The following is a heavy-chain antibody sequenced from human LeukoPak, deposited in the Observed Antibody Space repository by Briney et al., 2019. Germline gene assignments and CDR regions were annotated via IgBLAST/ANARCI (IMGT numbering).Heavy chain of an antibody. V-gene: IGHV1-2*05. CDR3: ARDPFTYYDFWSGYRDY. CDR2: INPNSGGT. D-gene: IGHD3-3*01. CDR1: GYTFTGYY. Sequence: ASVKLSCKASGYTFTGYYMHWVRQAPGQGGEWKGRINPNSGGTNYAQKFQGRVTMTRDTSISTAYMELSRLRSDDTVVYYCARDPFTYYDFWSGYRDYCGEGTLVTVSS. J-gene: IGHJ4*01.